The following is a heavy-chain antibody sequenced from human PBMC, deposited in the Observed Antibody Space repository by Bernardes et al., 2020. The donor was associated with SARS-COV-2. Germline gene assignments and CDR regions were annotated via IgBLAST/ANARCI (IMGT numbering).Heavy chain of an antibody. CDR3: AREFSVGATAEGVDYYYYGMDV. CDR1: GFTFSDHY. Sequence: GGSLRLSCAASGFTFSDHYMDWVRQAPGKGLEWVGRTRNKANSYTTEYAASVKGRFTISRDDSKNSPYLQMNSLKTEDTAVYYCAREFSVGATAEGVDYYYYGMDVWGQGTTVTVSS. CDR2: TRNKANSYTT. J-gene: IGHJ6*02. D-gene: IGHD1-26*01. V-gene: IGHV3-72*01.